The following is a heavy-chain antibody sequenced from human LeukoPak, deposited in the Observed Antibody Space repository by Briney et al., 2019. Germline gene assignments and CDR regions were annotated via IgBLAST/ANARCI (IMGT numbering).Heavy chain of an antibody. CDR3: ARQGGYYYDHFDY. D-gene: IGHD3-22*01. CDR2: IYTSGST. V-gene: IGHV4-4*09. CDR1: GGSISSYY. J-gene: IGHJ4*02. Sequence: SETLSLTCTVSGGSISSYYWSWIRQPPGKGLEWIGYIYTSGSTNYNPSLKSRVTTSVDTSKNQFSLKLSSVTAADTAVYYCARQGGYYYDHFDYWGQGTLVTVSS.